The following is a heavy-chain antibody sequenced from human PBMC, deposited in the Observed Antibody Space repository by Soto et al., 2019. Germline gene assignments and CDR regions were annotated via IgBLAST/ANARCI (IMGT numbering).Heavy chain of an antibody. CDR2: TYHSGNP. Sequence: SETLSLTCDVSGDTISTGGYTWAWIRQPPGEALEWIGHTYHSGNPYYNPSLKSRVIISVDRSKNQFSLKLASVTAADTAVYYCASSGKIVGAITGYYFDYWGQGILVTVSS. CDR3: ASSGKIVGAITGYYFDY. D-gene: IGHD1-26*01. V-gene: IGHV4-30-2*01. J-gene: IGHJ4*02. CDR1: GDTISTGGYT.